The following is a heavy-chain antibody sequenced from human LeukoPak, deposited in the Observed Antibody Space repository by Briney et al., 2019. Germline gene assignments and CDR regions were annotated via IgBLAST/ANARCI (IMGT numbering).Heavy chain of an antibody. J-gene: IGHJ4*02. CDR1: GFTFSNAW. V-gene: IGHV3-15*01. D-gene: IGHD6-19*01. CDR3: TTDSWLVRGYFDY. Sequence: GGPLRLSCAASGFTFSNAWMSWVRQAPGKGLEWVGRIKSKTDGGTTDYAAPVKGRFTISRDDSKNTLYLQMNSLKTEDTAVYYRTTDSWLVRGYFDYWGQGTLVTVSS. CDR2: IKSKTDGGTT.